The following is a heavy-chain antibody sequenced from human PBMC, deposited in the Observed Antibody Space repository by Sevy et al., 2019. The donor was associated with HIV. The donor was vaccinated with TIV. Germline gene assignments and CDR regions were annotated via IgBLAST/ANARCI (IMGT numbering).Heavy chain of an antibody. Sequence: GGSLRLSCAASGFTFSSYAMSWVRQAPGKGLEWVSAISGSGGSTYYADSVKGRFTISRDISKNTLYLQMNSLRAEDTDVYYCAKAGSYYGSGSYDIWGQGTMVTVSS. J-gene: IGHJ3*02. CDR3: AKAGSYYGSGSYDI. CDR1: GFTFSSYA. D-gene: IGHD3-10*01. V-gene: IGHV3-23*01. CDR2: ISGSGGST.